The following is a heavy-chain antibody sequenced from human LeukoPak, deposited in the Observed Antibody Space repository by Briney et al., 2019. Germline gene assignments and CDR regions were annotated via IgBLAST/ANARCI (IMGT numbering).Heavy chain of an antibody. J-gene: IGHJ6*03. Sequence: ASVKVSCKASGGTFSSYSITWVRQAPGQGLAWMGGIMPLFNTANYAQQFQGRVTITTDESTSTAYMELSSLRFEDTAMYYCARVDRCHYYLDVWGKGTTVTVSS. CDR3: ARVDRCHYYLDV. D-gene: IGHD2-2*01. CDR2: IMPLFNTA. CDR1: GGTFSSYS. V-gene: IGHV1-69*05.